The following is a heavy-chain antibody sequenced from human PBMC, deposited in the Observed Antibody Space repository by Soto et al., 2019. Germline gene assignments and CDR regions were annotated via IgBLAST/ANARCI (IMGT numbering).Heavy chain of an antibody. Sequence: QAQLVESGGGVVQPGRSLRLSCEASGFTFRSYAMYLVRQAPGTGLGWLAAISYDATKTFYAASVKGRFTISRDNSGDTMSLQMSRVTVEDTAMYYCATSYSNDRPGAYNYYYGVGLWGQGATVTVSS. V-gene: IGHV3-30*03. J-gene: IGHJ6*02. CDR2: ISYDATKT. D-gene: IGHD3-22*01. CDR1: GFTFRSYA. CDR3: ATSYSNDRPGAYNYYYGVGL.